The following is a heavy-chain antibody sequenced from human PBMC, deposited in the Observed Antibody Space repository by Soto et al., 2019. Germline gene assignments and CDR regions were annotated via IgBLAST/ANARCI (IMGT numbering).Heavy chain of an antibody. Sequence: ASVKVSCKASGYTFTGYYVHWVRQAPGQGLEWMGWINPNSGDTYLAQRFQGRVTMNRDTSIGTAYMELRGLTSDDTAEYYCAKGGAIVAAGTRVYLYNAMDIWGQGTTVTVSS. D-gene: IGHD1-26*01. CDR1: GYTFTGYY. CDR2: INPNSGDT. J-gene: IGHJ6*02. V-gene: IGHV1-2*02. CDR3: AKGGAIVAAGTRVYLYNAMDI.